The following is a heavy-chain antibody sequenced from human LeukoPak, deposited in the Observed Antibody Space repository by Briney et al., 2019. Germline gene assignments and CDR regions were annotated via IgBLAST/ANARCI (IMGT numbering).Heavy chain of an antibody. Sequence: SVKVSCKASGGTFSSYAISWVRQAPGQGLEWMGRIIPILGIANYAQKFQGRVTITADKSTSTAYMGLSSLRSEDTAVYYCAREYWFGELLVREYFDYWGQGTLVTVSS. D-gene: IGHD3-10*01. CDR1: GGTFSSYA. CDR3: AREYWFGELLVREYFDY. J-gene: IGHJ4*02. CDR2: IIPILGIA. V-gene: IGHV1-69*04.